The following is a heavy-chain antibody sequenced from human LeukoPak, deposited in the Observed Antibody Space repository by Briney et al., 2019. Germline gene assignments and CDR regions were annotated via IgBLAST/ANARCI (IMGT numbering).Heavy chain of an antibody. V-gene: IGHV3-30*18. D-gene: IGHD2-8*01. CDR1: GFTFSSYG. CDR2: ISYDGSNK. J-gene: IGHJ6*02. CDR3: AKDLVLMVYATTFYYYYGMDV. Sequence: PGGSLKLTCAASGFTFSSYGMHWVRQAPGKGLEWVAVISYDGSNKYYADSVKGRFTISRDNSKNTLYLQMNSLRAEDTAVYYCAKDLVLMVYATTFYYYYGMDVWGQGTAVTVPS.